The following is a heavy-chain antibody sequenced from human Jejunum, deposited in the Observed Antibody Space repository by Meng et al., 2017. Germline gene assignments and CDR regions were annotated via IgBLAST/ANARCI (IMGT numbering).Heavy chain of an antibody. CDR1: GFTFSGSA. CDR2: IRSKANSYAT. Sequence: GESLKISCAASGFTFSGSAMHWVRQASGKGLEWVGRIRSKANSYATAYAASVKGRFTISRDDSKNTAYLQMNSLKTEDTAVYYCTRSVVPADMSLLVWFDPWGQGTRVTVSS. J-gene: IGHJ5*02. D-gene: IGHD2-2*01. V-gene: IGHV3-73*01. CDR3: TRSVVPADMSLLVWFDP.